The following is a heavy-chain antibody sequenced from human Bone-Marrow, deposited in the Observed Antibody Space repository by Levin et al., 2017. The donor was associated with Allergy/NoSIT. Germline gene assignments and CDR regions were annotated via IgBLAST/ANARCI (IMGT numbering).Heavy chain of an antibody. V-gene: IGHV4-39*07. CDR3: ASSSVGATRACEF. CDR2: IYYDGAT. J-gene: IGHJ3*01. CDR1: GGSITNSLYY. Sequence: SETLSLTCTVSGGSITNSLYYWGWLRQPPGKGLQWVGTIYYDGATYYNTSLKTRITMSLDTSKNQFSLKLASVTATDTAVYYCASSSVGATRACEFWGQGTLATVSA. D-gene: IGHD1-26*01.